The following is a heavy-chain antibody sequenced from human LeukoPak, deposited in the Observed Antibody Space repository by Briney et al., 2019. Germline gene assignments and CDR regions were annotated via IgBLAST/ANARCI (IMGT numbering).Heavy chain of an antibody. Sequence: GGSLLLSCAASGFPFSSEAMRWGHRAPGRRVELVAAINGIRGSTYYADSVNGRFTISRVNSKNTLYLHMNSLRAEDTAVYYWAKMIGVRYFDWLDQTPDYWGQGTMVAVSS. J-gene: IGHJ4*02. CDR1: GFPFSSEA. V-gene: IGHV3-23*01. CDR3: AKMIGVRYFDWLDQTPDY. D-gene: IGHD3-9*01. CDR2: INGIRGST.